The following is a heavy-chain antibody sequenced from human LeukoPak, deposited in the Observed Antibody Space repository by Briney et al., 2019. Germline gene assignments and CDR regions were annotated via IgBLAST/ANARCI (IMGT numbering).Heavy chain of an antibody. D-gene: IGHD2-21*02. Sequence: SETLSLTCAVYGGSFSGYYWSWIRQPPGKGLEWIGEINHSGSTNYNPSLKSRVTISVDTSKNQFSLKLSSVTAADTAVYYCARHGVATYYFDYWGQGTLVTVSS. CDR1: GGSFSGYY. J-gene: IGHJ4*02. V-gene: IGHV4-34*01. CDR3: ARHGVATYYFDY. CDR2: INHSGST.